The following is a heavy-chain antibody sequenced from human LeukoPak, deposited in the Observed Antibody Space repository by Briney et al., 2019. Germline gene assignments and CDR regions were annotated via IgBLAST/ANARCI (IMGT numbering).Heavy chain of an antibody. D-gene: IGHD3-3*01. V-gene: IGHV4-34*01. Sequence: PSETLSLTCAVYGGSFSGYYWSWIRQPPGKGLEWIGEINHSGSTNYNPSLKSRVTISVDTSKNQFSLKLSSVTAADTAVYYCARGHYDFWSGYYMRDAIPRPYYFDYWGQGTLVTVSS. CDR2: INHSGST. CDR1: GGSFSGYY. J-gene: IGHJ4*02. CDR3: ARGHYDFWSGYYMRDAIPRPYYFDY.